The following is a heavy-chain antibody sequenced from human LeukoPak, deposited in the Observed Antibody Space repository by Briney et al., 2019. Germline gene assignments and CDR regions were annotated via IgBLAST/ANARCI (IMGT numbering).Heavy chain of an antibody. J-gene: IGHJ4*02. Sequence: ASVKVSCKASGGTFSSYAISWVRQAPGQGLEWMGGIIPIFGTANYAQKFQGRVTITTDESTSTAYMELSSLRSEDTAVYYCARLRYYDSSGWPRYFDYWGQGTLVTVSS. CDR1: GGTFSSYA. CDR3: ARLRYYDSSGWPRYFDY. D-gene: IGHD3-22*01. CDR2: IIPIFGTA. V-gene: IGHV1-69*05.